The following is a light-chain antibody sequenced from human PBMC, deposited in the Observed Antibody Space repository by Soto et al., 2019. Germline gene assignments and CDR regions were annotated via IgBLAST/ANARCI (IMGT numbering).Light chain of an antibody. V-gene: IGKV3D-20*02. J-gene: IGKJ1*01. CDR2: DAS. CDR3: PLYNRSMWT. CDR1: QCVTSIY. Sequence: EIVLTQSPVTLSLSPGDRATLSCRTSQCVTSIYVAWYQQRPGQAPRLVIYDASSRAAGIPVRFSGSGSGTDFTLAISGLEPEELAVYYCPLYNRSMWTFGQGTKVEIQ.